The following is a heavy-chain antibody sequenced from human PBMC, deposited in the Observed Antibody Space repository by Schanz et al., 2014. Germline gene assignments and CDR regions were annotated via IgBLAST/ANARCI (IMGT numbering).Heavy chain of an antibody. V-gene: IGHV3-48*04. Sequence: EVQLLDSGGGLVQPGGSLRLSCAASGFTFSTYAMSWVRQAPGKGLEWVSYISGTTTYTNYADSVKGRFTISRDNAKNSLYLQMNSLRAEDTAVYYCARANYRRKINFDYWGRGTLVTVSS. CDR3: ARANYRRKINFDY. J-gene: IGHJ4*02. CDR1: GFTFSTYA. CDR2: ISGTTTYT. D-gene: IGHD3-10*01.